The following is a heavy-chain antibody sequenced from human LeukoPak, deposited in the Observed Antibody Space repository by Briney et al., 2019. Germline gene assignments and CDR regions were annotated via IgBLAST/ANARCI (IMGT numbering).Heavy chain of an antibody. D-gene: IGHD6-13*01. J-gene: IGHJ4*02. Sequence: SETLSLTCTVSNGSISSYYWSWIRQPPGKGLEWIGYIYYSGSTNYNPSLKSRVTISIDTSKNQFSLKLSSVTAADTAVYYCAREAAAGHDYWGQGTLVTVSS. V-gene: IGHV4-59*01. CDR1: NGSISSYY. CDR2: IYYSGST. CDR3: AREAAAGHDY.